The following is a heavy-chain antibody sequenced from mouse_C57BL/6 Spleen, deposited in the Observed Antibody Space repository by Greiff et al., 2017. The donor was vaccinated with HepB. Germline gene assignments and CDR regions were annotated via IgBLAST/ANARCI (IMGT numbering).Heavy chain of an antibody. V-gene: IGHV1-26*01. J-gene: IGHJ2*01. Sequence: EVQLQQSGPELVKPGASVKISCKASGYTFTDYYMNWVKQSHGKSLEWIGDINPNNGGTSYNQKFKGKATLTVDKSSSTAYMELRSLTSEDSAVYYCARSGDYDGTCDYWGQGTTLTVSS. CDR2: INPNNGGT. CDR1: GYTFTDYY. CDR3: ARSGDYDGTCDY. D-gene: IGHD2-4*01.